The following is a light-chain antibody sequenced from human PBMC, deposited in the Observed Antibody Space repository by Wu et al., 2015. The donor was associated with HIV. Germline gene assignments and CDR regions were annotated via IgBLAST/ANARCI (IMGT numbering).Light chain of an antibody. CDR1: QNINNY. CDR2: DAS. Sequence: EIVLTQSPATLSLSPGERATLSCRASQNINNYLAWYQQKPGQAPRLLVYDASNRATDIPARSSGSGSGTDFTLTISSLEPEDFAVHYCQQRSDWPLTFGGGTKVEIK. CDR3: QQRSDWPLT. V-gene: IGKV3-11*01. J-gene: IGKJ4*01.